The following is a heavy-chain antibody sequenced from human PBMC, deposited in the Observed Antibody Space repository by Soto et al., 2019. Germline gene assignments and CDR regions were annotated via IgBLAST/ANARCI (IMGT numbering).Heavy chain of an antibody. D-gene: IGHD5-12*01. CDR3: ARDARGYSGYEPGGSYYYYYGMDV. V-gene: IGHV4-30-4*01. J-gene: IGHJ6*02. Sequence: SETLSLTCTVSGGSISSGDYYWSWIRQPPGKGLEWIGYIYYSGSTYYNPSLKSRVTISVDTSKNQFSLKLSSVTAADTAVYYCARDARGYSGYEPGGSYYYYYGMDVWGQGTTVTVSS. CDR2: IYYSGST. CDR1: GGSISSGDYY.